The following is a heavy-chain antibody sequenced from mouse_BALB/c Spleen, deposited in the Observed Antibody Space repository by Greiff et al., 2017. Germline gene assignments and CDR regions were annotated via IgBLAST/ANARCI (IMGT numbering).Heavy chain of an antibody. J-gene: IGHJ3*01. V-gene: IGHV1-14*01. D-gene: IGHD2-4*01. CDR2: INPYNDGT. Sequence: VQLQQSGPELVKPGASVKMSCKASGYTFTSYVMHWVKQKPGQGLEWIGYINPYNDGTKYNEKFKGKATLTSDKSSSTAYMELSSLTSEDSAVYYCATGYDYDRRPFAYWGQGTLVTVSA. CDR1: GYTFTSYV. CDR3: ATGYDYDRRPFAY.